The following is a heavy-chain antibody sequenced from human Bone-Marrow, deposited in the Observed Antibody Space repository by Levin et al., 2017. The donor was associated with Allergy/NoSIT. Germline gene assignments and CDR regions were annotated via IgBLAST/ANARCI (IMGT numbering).Heavy chain of an antibody. J-gene: IGHJ4*02. CDR1: GFTFRTYG. V-gene: IGHV3-33*01. D-gene: IGHD6-13*01. CDR3: ARVHGFLAAAYFDS. Sequence: PGGSLRLSCAASGFTFRTYGMHWVRQAPGKGLKWVAVIWHDGNIKYYADSVKGRFTISRDNSNNTLYLQMDSLRADDTAVYYCARVHGFLAAAYFDSWGQGTPVTVSS. CDR2: IWHDGNIK.